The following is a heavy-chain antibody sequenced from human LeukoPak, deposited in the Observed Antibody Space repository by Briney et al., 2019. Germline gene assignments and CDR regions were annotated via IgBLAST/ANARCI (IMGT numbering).Heavy chain of an antibody. J-gene: IGHJ4*02. V-gene: IGHV4-30-4*01. CDR1: GGSISSGDYY. Sequence: SQTLSLTCTVSGGSISSGDYYWSRIRQPPGTGLEWIGYIYYSGSTYYNPSLKSRVTISVDTSKNQFSLKLSSVTAADTAVYYCARARTAMATALDYWGQGTLVTVSS. CDR3: ARARTAMATALDY. CDR2: IYYSGST. D-gene: IGHD5-18*01.